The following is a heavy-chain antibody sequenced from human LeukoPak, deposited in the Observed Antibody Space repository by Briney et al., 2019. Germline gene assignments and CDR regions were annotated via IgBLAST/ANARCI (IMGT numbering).Heavy chain of an antibody. V-gene: IGHV1-69*13. CDR3: ARNVQLERRRWFDP. CDR2: IIPIFGTA. D-gene: IGHD1-1*01. CDR1: GGTFSSYA. Sequence: SVKVSCKASGGTFSSYAISWVRQAPGQGLEWMGGIIPIFGTANYAQKFQGRVTITADESTSTAYMELSSLRSEDTAVYYCARNVQLERRRWFDPWGQGTLVTVSS. J-gene: IGHJ5*02.